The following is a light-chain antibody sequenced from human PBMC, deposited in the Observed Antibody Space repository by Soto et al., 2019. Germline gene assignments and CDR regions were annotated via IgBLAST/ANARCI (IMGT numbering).Light chain of an antibody. CDR3: SSYTNTKTQV. CDR1: SSDVGGYKY. CDR2: EVS. V-gene: IGLV2-14*01. J-gene: IGLJ1*01. Sequence: QSALTQPASVSGSPGQSITISCTGTSSDVGGYKYVSWYQQHPGKAPKLMIYEVSNRPSGVSNRFSGSKSVNTASLTISGLQAEDEGHYYCSSYTNTKTQVFGTGTKVTVL.